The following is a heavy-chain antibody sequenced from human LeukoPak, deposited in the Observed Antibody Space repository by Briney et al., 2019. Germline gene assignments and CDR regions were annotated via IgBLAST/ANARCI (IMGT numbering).Heavy chain of an antibody. CDR3: AREYTMIVVVSGYFDY. J-gene: IGHJ4*02. D-gene: IGHD3-22*01. Sequence: ASVKVSCKASGYTFTGYYMHWVRQAPGQGLEWMGWINPNSGGTNYAQKFQGRVTMTRDTSISTAYMELSRLRSDDTAAYYCAREYTMIVVVSGYFDYWGQGTLVTVSS. CDR1: GYTFTGYY. CDR2: INPNSGGT. V-gene: IGHV1-2*02.